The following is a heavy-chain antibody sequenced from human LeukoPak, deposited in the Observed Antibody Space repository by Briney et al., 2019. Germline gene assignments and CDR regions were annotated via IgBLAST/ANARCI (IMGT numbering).Heavy chain of an antibody. J-gene: IGHJ4*02. CDR2: ISYDDSDK. CDR1: GFTFSNYG. D-gene: IGHD3-10*01. Sequence: GGSLRLSCAASGFTFSNYGMHWVRQAPGKGLEWVAVISYDDSDKWYADSVKGRFTISRDNSKNTLDLQMNSLRSEVTAVYYCAKASRAYYYGLGTYYDHWGQGTLVTVSS. V-gene: IGHV3-30*18. CDR3: AKASRAYYYGLGTYYDH.